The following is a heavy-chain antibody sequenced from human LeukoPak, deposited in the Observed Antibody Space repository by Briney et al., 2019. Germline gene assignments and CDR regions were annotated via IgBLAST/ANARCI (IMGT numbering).Heavy chain of an antibody. CDR1: GFTFSRYS. V-gene: IGHV3-74*01. J-gene: IGHJ4*02. CDR2: INSDGSTT. CDR3: ASDGVVVAGNQFDY. Sequence: GGSLRLFCAASGFTFSRYSMHWVRQAPGKGLVWVSRINSDGSTTSYAGSVRGRFTISRDNAKNTLYLQMNSLRAEDTAVYYCASDGVVVAGNQFDYWGQGTLVTVSS. D-gene: IGHD6-19*01.